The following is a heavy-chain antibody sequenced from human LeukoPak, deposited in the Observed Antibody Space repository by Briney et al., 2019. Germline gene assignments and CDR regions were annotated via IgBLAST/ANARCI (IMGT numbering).Heavy chain of an antibody. D-gene: IGHD3-10*01. CDR3: ARMGVVVRAVAGLGGLDY. V-gene: IGHV3-48*02. Sequence: GGSLRLSCAASGFTFSGFSMNWVRQAPGKGLEWVSYISSSASIIYYADSVRGRFTISRDNAKNSLYLRMNSLRDDDTAVYFCARMGVVVRAVAGLGGLDYWGQGTPVTVSS. CDR1: GFTFSGFS. CDR2: ISSSASII. J-gene: IGHJ4*02.